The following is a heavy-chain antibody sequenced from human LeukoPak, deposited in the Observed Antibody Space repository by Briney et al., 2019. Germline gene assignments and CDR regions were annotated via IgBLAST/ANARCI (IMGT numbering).Heavy chain of an antibody. D-gene: IGHD5/OR15-5a*01. Sequence: KPGGSLRLSCAASGFTFSSYSMNWVRQAPGKGLEWVSYISSSSSTIYYADSVKGRFTISRDNAKNSLYLQMDSLRAEDTAVYYCARGWVSEAFDYWGQGTLVTVSS. CDR3: ARGWVSEAFDY. CDR2: ISSSSSTI. CDR1: GFTFSSYS. J-gene: IGHJ4*02. V-gene: IGHV3-48*01.